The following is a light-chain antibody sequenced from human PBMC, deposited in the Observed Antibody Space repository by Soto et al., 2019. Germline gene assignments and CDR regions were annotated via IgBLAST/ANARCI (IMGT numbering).Light chain of an antibody. V-gene: IGLV2-11*01. CDR3: CSYAGAYIYV. CDR2: DVT. Sequence: QSVLTQPRSVSGSPGQSVTISCTGTSSDIGVYNYVSWYQQLPGKAPKLLISDVTKRPSGVPDRFSGSKSGNTASLTISGLQAEDEADYYCCSYAGAYIYVFGTGTKVT. J-gene: IGLJ1*01. CDR1: SSDIGVYNY.